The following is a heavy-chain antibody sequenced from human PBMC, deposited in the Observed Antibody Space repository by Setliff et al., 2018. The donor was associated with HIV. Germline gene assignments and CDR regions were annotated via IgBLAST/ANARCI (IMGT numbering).Heavy chain of an antibody. CDR3: ARESRKYYDSWSSYYRGVDYYYYMDV. D-gene: IGHD3-3*01. J-gene: IGHJ6*03. CDR2: INPNSGGT. Sequence: ASVKVSCKASRYTFTGYYMHWVRQAPGQGLEWMGWINPNSGGTNYAQKFQGRVTMTRDTSISTAYMELSRLRSDDTAVYYCARESRKYYDSWSSYYRGVDYYYYMDVWGKGTTVTVSS. CDR1: RYTFTGYY. V-gene: IGHV1-2*02.